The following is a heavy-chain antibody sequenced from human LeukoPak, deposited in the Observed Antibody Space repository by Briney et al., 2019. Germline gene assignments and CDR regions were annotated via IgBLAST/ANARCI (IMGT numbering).Heavy chain of an antibody. J-gene: IGHJ4*02. CDR3: ARDSSSLYFDY. V-gene: IGHV3-7*01. D-gene: IGHD6-13*01. CDR2: IKQDGSEK. Sequence: GGSLRLSCAASGFTFSSYWMSWVRQAPGKGLEWEANIKQDGSEKYYVDSVKGRFTISRDNAKNSLYLQMNSLRAEDTAVYYCARDSSSLYFDYWGQGTLVTVSS. CDR1: GFTFSSYW.